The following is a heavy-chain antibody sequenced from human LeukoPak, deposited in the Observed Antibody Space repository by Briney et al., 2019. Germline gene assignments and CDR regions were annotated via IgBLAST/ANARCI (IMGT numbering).Heavy chain of an antibody. CDR3: ARVWAAGYYQGFDAFDI. J-gene: IGHJ3*02. CDR2: ISSSSSYI. D-gene: IGHD3-9*01. CDR1: GFTFSSYS. V-gene: IGHV3-21*01. Sequence: PGGSLRLSCAASGFTFSSYSMTWVRQAPGKGLEWVSSISSSSSYIYYADSVKGRFTISRDNAKNSLYLQMNSLRAEDTAVYYCARVWAAGYYQGFDAFDIWGQGTMVTVSS.